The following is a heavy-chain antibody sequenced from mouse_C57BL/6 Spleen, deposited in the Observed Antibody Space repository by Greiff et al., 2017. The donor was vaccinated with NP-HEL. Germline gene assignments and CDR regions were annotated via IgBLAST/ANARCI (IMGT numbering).Heavy chain of an antibody. CDR2: IDPETGGT. CDR3: TRWDYDLYYYAMDY. V-gene: IGHV1-15*01. J-gene: IGHJ4*01. D-gene: IGHD2-4*01. CDR1: GYTFTDYE. Sequence: QVQLQQSGAELVRPGASVTLSCKASGYTFTDYEMHWVKQTPVHGLEWIGAIDPETGGTAYNQKFKGKAILTADKSSSTAYMELRSLTSEDSAVYYGTRWDYDLYYYAMDYWGQGTSVTVSS.